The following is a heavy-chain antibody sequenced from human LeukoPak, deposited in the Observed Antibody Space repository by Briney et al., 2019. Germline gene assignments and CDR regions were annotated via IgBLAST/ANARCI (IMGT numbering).Heavy chain of an antibody. CDR1: GFTFSSYA. D-gene: IGHD3-3*01. V-gene: IGHV3-64*01. CDR3: AKPITIFGVVDDAFDI. J-gene: IGHJ3*02. Sequence: GGSLRLSCAASGFTFSSYAMHWVRQAPGKGLEYVSAISSNGGSTYYANSVKGRFTISRDNSKNTLYLQMGSLRAEDTAVYYCAKPITIFGVVDDAFDIWGQGTMVTVSS. CDR2: ISSNGGST.